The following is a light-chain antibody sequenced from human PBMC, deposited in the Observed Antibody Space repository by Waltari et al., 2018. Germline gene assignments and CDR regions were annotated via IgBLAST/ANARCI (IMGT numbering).Light chain of an antibody. Sequence: SYELTQPPSVSVSPGQTVSITCSGDKLENKYVCWYQQKPGQSPGVVIYQDTKRPAGIRARFAGPNAANTAPLTISGTQAMDEADYDCQAGDRNTGIFGGGTKLPVL. V-gene: IGLV3-1*01. CDR3: QAGDRNTGI. CDR2: QDT. CDR1: KLENKY. J-gene: IGLJ2*01.